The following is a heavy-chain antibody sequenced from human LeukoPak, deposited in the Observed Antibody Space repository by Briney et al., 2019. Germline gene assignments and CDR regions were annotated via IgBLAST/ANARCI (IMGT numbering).Heavy chain of an antibody. V-gene: IGHV3-21*01. CDR2: ISSSSSYI. J-gene: IGHJ4*02. D-gene: IGHD2-15*01. Sequence: PGGSLRLSCAASGFTFSNYYMNWVRQAPEKGLEWVSSISSSSSYIYYADSVKGRFTISRDNAKNSLYLQMNSLRAEDTAVYYCARDRDAPAPPVVDYWGQGTLVTVSS. CDR1: GFTFSNYY. CDR3: ARDRDAPAPPVVDY.